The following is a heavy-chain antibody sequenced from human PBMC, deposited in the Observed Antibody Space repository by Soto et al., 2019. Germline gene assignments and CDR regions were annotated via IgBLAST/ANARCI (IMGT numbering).Heavy chain of an antibody. CDR3: ARGYGSGSYYNDGWFDP. Sequence: SETLSLTCAVYGGSFSGYYWSWIRQPPGKGLEWIGEINHSGSTNYNPSLKSRVTISVDTSKNQFSLKLSSVTAADTAVYYCARGYGSGSYYNDGWFDPWGQGTLVTVSS. D-gene: IGHD3-10*01. CDR1: GGSFSGYY. CDR2: INHSGST. V-gene: IGHV4-34*01. J-gene: IGHJ5*02.